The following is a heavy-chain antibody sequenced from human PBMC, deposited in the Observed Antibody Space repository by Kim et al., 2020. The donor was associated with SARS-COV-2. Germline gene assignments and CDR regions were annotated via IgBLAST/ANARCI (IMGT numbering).Heavy chain of an antibody. CDR1: GYTFSSYG. J-gene: IGHJ2*01. V-gene: IGHV1-18*01. Sequence: ASVKVSCKASGYTFSSYGITWVRQAPGQGLEWMGWISPYNGNTNYAEKLQGRLTMTTDTSTSTAYMELRSLRSDDTAVYYCARDGVTAGRGDWYFDLWGRGTLVTVSS. CDR2: ISPYNGNT. CDR3: ARDGVTAGRGDWYFDL. D-gene: IGHD3-10*01.